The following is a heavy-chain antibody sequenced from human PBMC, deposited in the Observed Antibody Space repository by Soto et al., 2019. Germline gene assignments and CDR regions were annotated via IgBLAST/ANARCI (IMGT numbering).Heavy chain of an antibody. V-gene: IGHV5-10-1*01. CDR2: IDPSDSYT. Sequence: EVQLVQSGAEVKKPGESLRISCKGSGYSFTSYWISWVRQMPGKGLEWMGRIDPSDSYTNYSPSFQGHVTVSADKSISTAYLQWSSLKASDTAMYYCARHVVAARGWVEEPLWGQGTLVTVSS. CDR1: GYSFTSYW. J-gene: IGHJ4*02. D-gene: IGHD1-1*01. CDR3: ARHVVAARGWVEEPL.